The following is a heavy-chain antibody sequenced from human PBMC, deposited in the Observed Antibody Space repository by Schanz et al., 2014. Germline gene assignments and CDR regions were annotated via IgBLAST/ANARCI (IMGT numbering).Heavy chain of an antibody. Sequence: QVQLVQSGAELRKPGSSMKVSCKASGGTFNSYTINWVRQAPGQGLEWMGWISAYNGNTNYAQKLQGRVTMTADTSTSTAYMDLRSLRSDDTAVYYCARAKRFGDMDVWGQGTTXTVSS. CDR1: GGTFNSYT. D-gene: IGHD3-10*01. V-gene: IGHV1-18*01. J-gene: IGHJ6*02. CDR3: ARAKRFGDMDV. CDR2: ISAYNGNT.